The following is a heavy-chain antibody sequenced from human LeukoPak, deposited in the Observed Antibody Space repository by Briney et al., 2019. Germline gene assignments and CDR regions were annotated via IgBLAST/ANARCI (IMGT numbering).Heavy chain of an antibody. Sequence: SETLSLTCTVSGGSIRSYSWCWIRQPPGKGLEWIGYIYTSGSTNYNPSLKTRVAISVDTSKNQFSLTLSSVTAAATAVYYCARHEYSSSWYYFEYWGQGTLVTVSS. V-gene: IGHV4-4*09. D-gene: IGHD6-13*01. CDR1: GGSIRSYS. CDR2: IYTSGST. CDR3: ARHEYSSSWYYFEY. J-gene: IGHJ4*02.